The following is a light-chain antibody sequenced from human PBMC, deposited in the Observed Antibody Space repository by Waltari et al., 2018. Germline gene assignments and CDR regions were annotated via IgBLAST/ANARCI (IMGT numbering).Light chain of an antibody. CDR1: SSDVGGYNS. V-gene: IGLV2-14*03. Sequence: QSALTQPASVSGSPGQSITISCTGTSSDVGGYNSVSWYQQHPGKAPKPMIFYVSNRPSGVSNRFAGSKSGNTASLTISGLQAEDEADYYCSSYISSSTLELFGGGTSLTVL. J-gene: IGLJ2*01. CDR3: SSYISSSTLEL. CDR2: YVS.